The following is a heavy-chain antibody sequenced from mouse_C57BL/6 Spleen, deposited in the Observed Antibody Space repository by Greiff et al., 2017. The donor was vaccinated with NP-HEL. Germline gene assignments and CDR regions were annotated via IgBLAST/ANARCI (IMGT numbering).Heavy chain of an antibody. CDR2: ISDGGSYT. J-gene: IGHJ1*03. V-gene: IGHV5-4*01. D-gene: IGHD1-1*01. Sequence: EVQLVESGGGLVKPGGSLKLSCAASGFTFSSYAMSWVRQTPEKRLEWVATISDGGSYTYYPDNVKGRFTISRDNAKNNLYLQMSHLKSEDTAMYYCARDRGVVAKDWYFDVWGTGTTVTVSS. CDR1: GFTFSSYA. CDR3: ARDRGVVAKDWYFDV.